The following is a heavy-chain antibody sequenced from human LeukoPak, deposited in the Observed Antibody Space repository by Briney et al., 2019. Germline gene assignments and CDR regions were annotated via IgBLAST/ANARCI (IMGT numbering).Heavy chain of an antibody. CDR2: ISGTGVGT. V-gene: IGHV3-23*01. D-gene: IGHD1-26*01. Sequence: GGSLRLSCAASGFTFNTYAMNWVRQAPGKGLEWVSDISGTGVGTYYADSVKGRFTISRDNSRNTLYLEMNSLKIEDTAVYYCTTKRVGAPAFDSWGQGTLVTVSS. CDR1: GFTFNTYA. CDR3: TTKRVGAPAFDS. J-gene: IGHJ4*02.